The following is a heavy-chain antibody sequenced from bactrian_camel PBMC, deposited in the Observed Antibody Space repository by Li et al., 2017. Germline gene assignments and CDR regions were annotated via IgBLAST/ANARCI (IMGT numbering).Heavy chain of an antibody. D-gene: IGHD6*01. J-gene: IGHJ4*01. CDR2: IFTGGGMT. CDR1: GFTYSSSC. Sequence: HVQLVESGGGSVQAGGSLRLSCAASGFTYSSSCMGWFRQAPGKEREGVAVIFTGGGMTYYGDSVKGRFTISQDDDKNTVYLQMDSLKAEDTAMYYCVAEGYDGSCRVGGQFDYWGQGTQVTVS. CDR3: VAEGYDGSCRVGGQFDY. V-gene: IGHV3S1*01.